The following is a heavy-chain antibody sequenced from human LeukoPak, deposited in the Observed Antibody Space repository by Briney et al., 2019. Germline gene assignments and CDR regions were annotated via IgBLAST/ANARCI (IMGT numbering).Heavy chain of an antibody. CDR1: WFALSTSGVG. J-gene: IGHJ4*02. Sequence: ECGPTLAKPTQTVTLTGTFSWFALSTSGVGGGWIRQPPGKALEWLALIYCDDERRYTPSMKSRVTIPKAPTKHQVVLTMTNIDPVDTATYYCARSLRLVTGINYFDYRGQGTLVTVSP. CDR2: IYCDDER. CDR3: ARSLRLVTGINYFDY. V-gene: IGHV2-5*02. D-gene: IGHD3-9*01.